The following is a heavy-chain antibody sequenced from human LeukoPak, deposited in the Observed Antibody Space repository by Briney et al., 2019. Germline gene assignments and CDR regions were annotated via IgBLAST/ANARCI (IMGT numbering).Heavy chain of an antibody. V-gene: IGHV3-74*01. Sequence: TGGSLRLSCAASGFTFSSYWMHWVRQAPGKGLVWVSRINSDGSSTSYADSVKGRFTISRDNAKNTLYLQMNSLRAEDTAVYYCARESSGWAGDWFDPWGQGTLATVSS. CDR3: ARESSGWAGDWFDP. CDR1: GFTFSSYW. D-gene: IGHD6-19*01. CDR2: INSDGSST. J-gene: IGHJ5*02.